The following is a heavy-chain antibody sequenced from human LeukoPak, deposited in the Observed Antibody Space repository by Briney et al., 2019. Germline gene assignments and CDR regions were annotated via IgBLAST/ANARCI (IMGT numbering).Heavy chain of an antibody. Sequence: SETLSLTCTVSGGSISSNSYYWGWIRQPPGKGLEWIGSIYYSGSTYYNPSLKSRVTISVDTSKNQFSLKLSSVTAADTAVYYCASHNGAGDYDFWSGYYRGEDWFDPWGQGTLVTVSS. J-gene: IGHJ5*02. V-gene: IGHV4-39*01. D-gene: IGHD3-3*01. CDR3: ASHNGAGDYDFWSGYYRGEDWFDP. CDR1: GGSISSNSYY. CDR2: IYYSGST.